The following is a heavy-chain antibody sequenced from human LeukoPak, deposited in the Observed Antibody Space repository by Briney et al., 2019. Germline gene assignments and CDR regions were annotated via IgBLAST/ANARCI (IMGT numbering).Heavy chain of an antibody. D-gene: IGHD5-24*01. CDR1: DGSLNTPNYY. CDR2: IYTSGST. CDR3: ARERARWLQFSGDY. Sequence: SETLSLTCTVSDGSLNTPNYYWGWIRQPPGKGLEWLGRIYTSGSTNYNPSLKSRVTMSVDTSKNQFSLKLSSVTAADTAVYYCARERARWLQFSGDYWGQGTLVTVSS. J-gene: IGHJ4*02. V-gene: IGHV4-39*07.